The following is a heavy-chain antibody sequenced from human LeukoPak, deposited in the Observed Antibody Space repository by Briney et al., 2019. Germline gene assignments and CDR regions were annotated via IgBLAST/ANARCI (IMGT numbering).Heavy chain of an antibody. V-gene: IGHV1-2*02. Sequence: ASVKVSCKASGYTFTGYYMHWVRQAPGQGLEWMGWINPNSGGTNYAQKFQGRVTMTRDTSISTAYMELSRLRSDDTAVYYCARMTTVTWWFDPWGQGTLVTVSS. D-gene: IGHD4-17*01. CDR3: ARMTTVTWWFDP. J-gene: IGHJ5*02. CDR1: GYTFTGYY. CDR2: INPNSGGT.